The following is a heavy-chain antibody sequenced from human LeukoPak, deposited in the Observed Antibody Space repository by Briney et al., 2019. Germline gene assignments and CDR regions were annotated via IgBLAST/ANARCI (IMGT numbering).Heavy chain of an antibody. D-gene: IGHD3-9*01. J-gene: IGHJ5*02. Sequence: GASVKVSCKASGYTFTSYGISWVRQAPGQGLEWMGWISAYNGNTNYAQKLQGRVTMTTDTSTSTAYMELRSLRSDDTAVYYCARAYDILTGLFGFDPWGQGTLVTVSS. CDR3: ARAYDILTGLFGFDP. V-gene: IGHV1-18*01. CDR2: ISAYNGNT. CDR1: GYTFTSYG.